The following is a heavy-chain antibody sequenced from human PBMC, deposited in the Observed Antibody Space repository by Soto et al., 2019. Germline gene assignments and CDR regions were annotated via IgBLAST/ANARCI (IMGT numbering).Heavy chain of an antibody. V-gene: IGHV1-46*03. J-gene: IGHJ3*02. CDR2: IYPNGGST. Sequence: QVQLVQSGAEVKKPGASVKVSCKASGYTFTTYYMHWVRQAPGQGLEWMGRIYPNGGSTDYAQKFQTRVTISRDTSTTTVYMELSSLRSDDTAVHFCARVYAGTWSGHDNSGAFAIWGQGTMVTVSS. CDR3: ARVYAGTWSGHDNSGAFAI. D-gene: IGHD5-12*01. CDR1: GYTFTTYY.